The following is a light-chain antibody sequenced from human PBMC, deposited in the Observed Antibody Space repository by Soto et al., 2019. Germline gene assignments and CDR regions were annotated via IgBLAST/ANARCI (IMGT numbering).Light chain of an antibody. CDR2: DVS. J-gene: IGLJ2*01. CDR3: SSYTSSSTLL. V-gene: IGLV2-14*03. CDR1: SSDVGGYNF. Sequence: QSALTQPASMSGSPGQSITICCTGTSSDVGGYNFVSWYQQHPGKAPKLMIFDVSNRPSGVSYRFSGSKSGNTASLTISGLQAEDEADYYCSSYTSSSTLLFGVGTKLTVL.